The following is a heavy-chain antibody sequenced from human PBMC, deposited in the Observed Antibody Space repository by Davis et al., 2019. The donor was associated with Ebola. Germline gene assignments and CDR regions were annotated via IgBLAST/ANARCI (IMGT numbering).Heavy chain of an antibody. CDR1: GGFASSGGYS. V-gene: IGHV4-30-4*07. D-gene: IGHD3-10*01. J-gene: IGHJ2*01. CDR3: ARVAYGSGAWYFDL. Sequence: MPSETLSLTCAVSGGFASSGGYSWNWIRQPPGKGLEWIGYYYYTGRTHYNPSLKNRVTLSVDRSKNQFSLKLSSVTAADTAVYYCARVAYGSGAWYFDLWGRGILVTVSS. CDR2: YYYTGRT.